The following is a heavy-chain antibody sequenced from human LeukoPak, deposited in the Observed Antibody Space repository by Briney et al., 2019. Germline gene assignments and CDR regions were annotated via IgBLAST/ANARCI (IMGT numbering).Heavy chain of an antibody. Sequence: SETLSLTCAVYGGSFSGYYWSWIRQPPGKGLEWIGEINHSGSTNYNPSLKSRVTISVDMSKNQFSLKLSSVTAADTAVYYCARDGRYYYDSSGYYYWGQGTLVTVSS. V-gene: IGHV4-34*01. D-gene: IGHD3-22*01. CDR2: INHSGST. CDR1: GGSFSGYY. J-gene: IGHJ4*02. CDR3: ARDGRYYYDSSGYYY.